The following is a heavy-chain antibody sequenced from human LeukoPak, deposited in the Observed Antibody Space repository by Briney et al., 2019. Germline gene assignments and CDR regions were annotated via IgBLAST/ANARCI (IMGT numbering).Heavy chain of an antibody. J-gene: IGHJ4*02. CDR3: AQTSLPYYFDY. Sequence: PSETLSLTCTVSGGSISSGSYYWSWIRQPAGKGLEWIRRNYTSGSTNYNPSLKSRVNISVHPSKNQFSLKLRSVTAADTAVYYCAQTSLPYYFDYWGQGSLVTVSS. CDR1: GGSISSGSYY. V-gene: IGHV4-61*02. CDR2: NYTSGST.